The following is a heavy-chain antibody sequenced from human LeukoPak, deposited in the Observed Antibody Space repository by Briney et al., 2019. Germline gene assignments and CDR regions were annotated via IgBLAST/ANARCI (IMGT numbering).Heavy chain of an antibody. CDR2: IYYSGST. CDR1: GGSISSSSYY. CDR3: ARRSFYCSGGSCYDY. Sequence: TASETLSLTCTVSGGSISSSSYYWGWIRQPPGKGLEWIGSIYYSGSTYYYPSLKSRVTISVDTSKNQFSLKLSSVTAADTAVYYCARRSFYCSGGSCYDYWGQGTLVTVSS. J-gene: IGHJ4*02. D-gene: IGHD2-15*01. V-gene: IGHV4-39*01.